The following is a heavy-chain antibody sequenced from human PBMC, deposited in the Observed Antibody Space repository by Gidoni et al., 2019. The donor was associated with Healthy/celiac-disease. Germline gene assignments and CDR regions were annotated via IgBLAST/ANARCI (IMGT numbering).Heavy chain of an antibody. Sequence: QVQLVESGGGLFKPGGSLSLSCAASGFPFSDYYMSWIRQAPGKGLEWVSYISSSGSTIYYADSVKGRFTISRDNAKNSLYLQMNSLRAEDTAVYYCARDPYPDDYGDTRLVSGVYYYGMDVWGQGTTVTVSS. CDR3: ARDPYPDDYGDTRLVSGVYYYGMDV. CDR1: GFPFSDYY. D-gene: IGHD4-17*01. V-gene: IGHV3-11*01. J-gene: IGHJ6*02. CDR2: ISSSGSTI.